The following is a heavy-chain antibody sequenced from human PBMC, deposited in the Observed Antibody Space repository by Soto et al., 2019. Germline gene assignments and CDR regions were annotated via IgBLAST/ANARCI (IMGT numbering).Heavy chain of an antibody. CDR1: GGSISSYY. CDR2: IYYSGST. V-gene: IGHV4-59*01. Sequence: QVQLQESGPGLVKPSETLSLTCTVSGGSISSYYWSWIRQPPGKGLEWIGYIYYSGSTNYNPSLKSRVTISVDTSKYQFSLKLSSVTAADTAVYYCARVYCSGGSCYSHFDYWGQGTLVTVSS. CDR3: ARVYCSGGSCYSHFDY. D-gene: IGHD2-15*01. J-gene: IGHJ4*02.